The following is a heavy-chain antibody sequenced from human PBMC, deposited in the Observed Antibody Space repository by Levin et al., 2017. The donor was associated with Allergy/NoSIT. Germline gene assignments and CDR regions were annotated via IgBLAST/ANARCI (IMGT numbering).Heavy chain of an antibody. Sequence: LRLSCAVSGGSISSGGYSWSWIRQPPGKGLEWIGNIYLSGSTYYNPSLKSRVTISVDRSKNQFSLNLSPVTAADTAVYYCARVAGYSYGYYFDYWGQGTLVTVSS. CDR1: GGSISSGGYS. D-gene: IGHD5-18*01. CDR3: ARVAGYSYGYYFDY. J-gene: IGHJ4*02. CDR2: IYLSGST. V-gene: IGHV4-30-2*01.